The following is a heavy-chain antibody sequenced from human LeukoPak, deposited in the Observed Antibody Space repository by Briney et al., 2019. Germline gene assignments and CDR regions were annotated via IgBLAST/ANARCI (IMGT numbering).Heavy chain of an antibody. J-gene: IGHJ6*02. V-gene: IGHV3-30*03. Sequence: GGSLRLSCAASGFTFSGYGVHWVRQSPGKGLAWVALISYDGTGEYYADSVKGRFTLSRDNSKNMLYLQMNSLRAEDTAVYYCARDGLGGYGLDVWGPGTTVTVSS. CDR1: GFTFSGYG. D-gene: IGHD4-23*01. CDR3: ARDGLGGYGLDV. CDR2: ISYDGTGE.